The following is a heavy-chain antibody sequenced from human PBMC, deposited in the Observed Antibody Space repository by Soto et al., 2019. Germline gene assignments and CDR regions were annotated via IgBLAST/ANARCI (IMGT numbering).Heavy chain of an antibody. D-gene: IGHD1-1*01. CDR2: LYDVDGS. CDR1: GLTVSVKKY. V-gene: IGHV3-53*01. CDR3: ATWHEREHAYDV. Sequence: PGGSLGICCAASGLTVSVKKYVAWVRQAPGKGLEWVSALYDVDGSFYSDSVKGRFTTSSDSSKTTVYLQMNDLRPADTAVYYCATWHEREHAYDVWGQGTTVTVSS. J-gene: IGHJ3*01.